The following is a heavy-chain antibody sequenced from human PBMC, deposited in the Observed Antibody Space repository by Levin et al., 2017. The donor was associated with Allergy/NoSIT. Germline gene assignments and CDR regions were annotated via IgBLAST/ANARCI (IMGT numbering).Heavy chain of an antibody. V-gene: IGHV3-72*01. J-gene: IGHJ6*02. CDR3: ARAGSATLGYPYAMDA. CDR2: TRDKANTYTT. D-gene: IGHD5-18*01. CDR1: GFTFSDHY. Sequence: GESLKISCAASGFTFSDHYMDWVRQAPGKGLEWVARTRDKANTYTTVYAASVKGRFTISRDDSKNSLFLQMNSLTAEDTAVYYCARAGSATLGYPYAMDAWGQGTTVTVSS.